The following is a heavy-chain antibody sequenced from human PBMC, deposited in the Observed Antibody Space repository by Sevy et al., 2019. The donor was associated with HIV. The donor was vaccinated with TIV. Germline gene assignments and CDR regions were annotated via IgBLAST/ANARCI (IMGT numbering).Heavy chain of an antibody. CDR1: GFTVSSTY. CDR2: IYSGVTT. D-gene: IGHD3-22*01. CDR3: ARLSVYYYDDSGYYTKGNAFDI. V-gene: IGHV3-53*01. J-gene: IGHJ3*02. Sequence: GSLRLSCAASGFTVSSTYMGWVRQAPGKGLEWVSIIYSGVTTSYADSVRGRFTISRDNSKNTLSLQMNGLRAEDTAVYYCARLSVYYYDDSGYYTKGNAFDIWGQGTMVTVSS.